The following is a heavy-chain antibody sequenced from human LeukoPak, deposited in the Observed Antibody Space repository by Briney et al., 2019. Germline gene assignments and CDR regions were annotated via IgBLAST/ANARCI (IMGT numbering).Heavy chain of an antibody. Sequence: GRSLRLSCAASGFTFSSYAMHWVRQAPGKGLEWVAVISYDGSNKYYADSVKGRFTISRDNAKNSLYLQMNSLRAEDTAVYYCARSTLEYCSSTSCPFDYWGQGTLVTVSS. CDR2: ISYDGSNK. V-gene: IGHV3-30-3*01. D-gene: IGHD2-2*01. CDR1: GFTFSSYA. CDR3: ARSTLEYCSSTSCPFDY. J-gene: IGHJ4*02.